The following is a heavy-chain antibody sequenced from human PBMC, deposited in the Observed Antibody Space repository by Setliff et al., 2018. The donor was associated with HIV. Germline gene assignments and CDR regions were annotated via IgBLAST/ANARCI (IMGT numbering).Heavy chain of an antibody. CDR3: ARGWGGQDSYYYGMDV. CDR2: INPGGGST. Sequence: GASVKVSCKASGGSVTTYGITWVRQAPGQGLEWMGVINPGGGSTTYAQKFQGRVTMTRDTSTSTVYMELSSLRSQDTAMYYCARGWGGQDSYYYGMDVWGQGTTVTVSS. CDR1: GGSVTTYG. J-gene: IGHJ6*02. V-gene: IGHV1-46*01. D-gene: IGHD3-16*01.